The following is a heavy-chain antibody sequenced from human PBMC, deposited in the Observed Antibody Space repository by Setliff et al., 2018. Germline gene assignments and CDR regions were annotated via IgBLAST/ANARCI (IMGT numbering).Heavy chain of an antibody. CDR1: GFTFSSYA. J-gene: IGHJ4*02. CDR2: IRYDGSNK. D-gene: IGHD3-22*01. V-gene: IGHV3-30*02. CDR3: ARVHYETSTYSPTLFDH. Sequence: HPGGSLRLSCAASGFTFSSYAMSWVRQAPGKGLEWVAFIRYDGSNKYYADSVKGRLTISRDNSKNSVFLQMNSLRVEDTAVYYCARVHYETSTYSPTLFDHWGQGALVTVSS.